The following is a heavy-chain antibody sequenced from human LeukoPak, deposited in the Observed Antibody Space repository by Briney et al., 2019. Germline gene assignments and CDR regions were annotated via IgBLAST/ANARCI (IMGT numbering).Heavy chain of an antibody. CDR3: ARTDLERHFDY. V-gene: IGHV4-61*01. CDR2: IYYSGST. Sequence: SGTLSLTCTVSGGSVRSGSSYWSWLRQPPGKGLEWIGYIYYSGSTNSNPSLKSRVPISVDTSKNQFSLKLRSVTAADTAVYYCARTDLERHFDYWGQGTLVTVSS. CDR1: GGSVRSGSSY. J-gene: IGHJ4*02. D-gene: IGHD5-24*01.